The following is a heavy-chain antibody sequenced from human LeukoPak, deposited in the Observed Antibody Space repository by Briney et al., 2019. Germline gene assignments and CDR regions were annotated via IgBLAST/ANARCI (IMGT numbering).Heavy chain of an antibody. CDR3: AELGITMIGGV. CDR2: IWSESRI. V-gene: IGHV3-48*01. D-gene: IGHD3-10*02. J-gene: IGHJ6*04. Sequence: GGSLRLSCAVSGFSFSSYSMNWVRQAPGKGLEWISYIWSESRISYADSVKGRFTISRDNAKNSLYLQMNSLRAEDTAVYYCAELGITMIGGVWGKGTTVTISS. CDR1: GFSFSSYS.